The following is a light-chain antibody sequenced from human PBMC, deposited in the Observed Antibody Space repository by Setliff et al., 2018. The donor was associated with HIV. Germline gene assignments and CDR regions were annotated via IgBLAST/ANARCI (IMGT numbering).Light chain of an antibody. CDR3: NSYSTSSTPLDV. CDR2: DVT. V-gene: IGLV2-14*03. CDR1: SSDVGGYNY. Sequence: QSVLTQPASVSGSPGQSITISCTGTSSDVGGYNYVSWYQQHPGQAPKLMIYDVTTRPSGVSSRFSGSKSGNAASLTISGLQAEDEADYYCNSYSTSSTPLDVFGTGTKVTVL. J-gene: IGLJ1*01.